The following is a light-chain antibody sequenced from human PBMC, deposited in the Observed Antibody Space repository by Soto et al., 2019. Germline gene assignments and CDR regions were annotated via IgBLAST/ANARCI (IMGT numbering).Light chain of an antibody. CDR1: SGDVGGYDF. J-gene: IGLJ2*01. CDR3: CSYAGSYTL. V-gene: IGLV2-11*01. CDR2: DVD. Sequence: QSVLTQPRSVSASPGQSVSISCTGTSGDVGGYDFVSWYQQHPGKVPKLMIYDVDKRPSGVPDRFSGSKSGSTASLTISGLQAEDEADYYCCSYAGSYTLFGGGTKLTVL.